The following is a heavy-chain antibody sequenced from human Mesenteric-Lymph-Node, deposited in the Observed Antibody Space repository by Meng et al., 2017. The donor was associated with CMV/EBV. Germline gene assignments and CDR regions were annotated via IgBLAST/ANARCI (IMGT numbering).Heavy chain of an antibody. CDR3: ARYMLGYCIRTSCYSDY. D-gene: IGHD2-2*01. CDR2: MSSNGTYI. J-gene: IGHJ4*02. CDR1: FTFSSYT. Sequence: FTFSSYTMNWVRQAPGKGLEWVSAMSSNGTYIFYADSVKGRVTISRDNAKNSLYLEMNSLRAEDTAVYYCARYMLGYCIRTSCYSDYWGQGALVTVSS. V-gene: IGHV3-21*01.